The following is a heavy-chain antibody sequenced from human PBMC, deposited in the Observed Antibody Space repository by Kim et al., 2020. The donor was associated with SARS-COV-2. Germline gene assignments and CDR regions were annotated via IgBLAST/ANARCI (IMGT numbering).Heavy chain of an antibody. D-gene: IGHD6-19*01. J-gene: IGHJ4*02. CDR3: AKDKAVAGMKLMARGLDY. Sequence: GGSLRLSCAASGFTFGDYAMHWVRQAPGKGLEWVSGISWNSGSIGYADSVKGRFTISRDNAKNSLYLQMNSLRAEDTALYYCAKDKAVAGMKLMARGLDYWGQGTLVTVSS. CDR2: ISWNSGSI. CDR1: GFTFGDYA. V-gene: IGHV3-9*01.